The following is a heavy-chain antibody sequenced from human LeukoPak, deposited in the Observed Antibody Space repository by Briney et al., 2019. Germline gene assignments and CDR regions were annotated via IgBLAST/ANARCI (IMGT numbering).Heavy chain of an antibody. J-gene: IGHJ3*02. CDR1: GFTFSSYG. Sequence: PGGSLRLSCVASGFTFSSYGMHWVRQAPGKGLEWVASIKQDGGQNHYLDSVKGRFTISRDNAKSSLFLQLNSLSAEDTAMYYCARWDAYCTGGSCYFGGFAFDIWGQGTVVTVSS. CDR3: ARWDAYCTGGSCYFGGFAFDI. V-gene: IGHV3-7*01. CDR2: IKQDGGQN. D-gene: IGHD2-15*01.